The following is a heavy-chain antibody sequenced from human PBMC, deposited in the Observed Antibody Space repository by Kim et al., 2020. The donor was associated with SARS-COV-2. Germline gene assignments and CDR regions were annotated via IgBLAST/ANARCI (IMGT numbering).Heavy chain of an antibody. J-gene: IGHJ6*02. Sequence: ASVKVSCKASGYTFTSYDINWVRQATGQGLEWMGWMNPNSGNTGYAQKFQGRVTMTRNTSISTAYMELSSLRSEDTAVYYCARAQVRTTVTTFWYYYYGMDVWGQGTTVTVSS. V-gene: IGHV1-8*01. CDR2: MNPNSGNT. D-gene: IGHD4-17*01. CDR1: GYTFTSYD. CDR3: ARAQVRTTVTTFWYYYYGMDV.